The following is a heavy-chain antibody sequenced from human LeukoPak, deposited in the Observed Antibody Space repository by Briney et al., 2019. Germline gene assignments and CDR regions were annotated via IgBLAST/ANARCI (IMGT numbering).Heavy chain of an antibody. D-gene: IGHD3-9*01. CDR2: ISGSGGST. J-gene: IGHJ4*02. Sequence: GGSLRLSCAASGFTFSSYAMSWVRQAPGKGLEWVSAISGSGGSTYYADSVKGRFTISRDNSKNTLYLQMNSLRAEDTAVYYCAKEDYDILTGYDNLLTWWGQGTLVTASS. CDR3: AKEDYDILTGYDNLLTW. CDR1: GFTFSSYA. V-gene: IGHV3-23*01.